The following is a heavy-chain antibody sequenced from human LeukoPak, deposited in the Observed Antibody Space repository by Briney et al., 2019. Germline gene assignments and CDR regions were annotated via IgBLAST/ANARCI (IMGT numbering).Heavy chain of an antibody. CDR3: ARDPRPSSGWRPFDY. V-gene: IGHV3-7*01. D-gene: IGHD6-19*01. CDR2: IKQDGSEK. J-gene: IGHJ4*02. CDR1: GFTFSSDW. Sequence: PGRSLRLSCAASGFTFSSDWMSWVRQPPGKGLEWVANIKQDGSEKYYVDSVKGAFTISRDNPQHSLYSQGDSVRAQHTAVYYCARDPRPSSGWRPFDYWGKGTLVTISS.